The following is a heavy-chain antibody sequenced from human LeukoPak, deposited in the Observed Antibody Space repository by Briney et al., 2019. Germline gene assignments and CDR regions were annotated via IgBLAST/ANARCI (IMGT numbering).Heavy chain of an antibody. V-gene: IGHV4-34*01. D-gene: IGHD2-15*01. CDR3: ARHRRYCSGGSCYPEFDY. Sequence: PSETLSLTCAVYGGSFSGYYWSWIRQPPGKGLEWIGEINHSGSTNYNPSLKSRVTISVDTSKNQFSLKLSSVTAADTAVYYCARHRRYCSGGSCYPEFDYWGQGTLVTVSS. CDR1: GGSFSGYY. CDR2: INHSGST. J-gene: IGHJ4*02.